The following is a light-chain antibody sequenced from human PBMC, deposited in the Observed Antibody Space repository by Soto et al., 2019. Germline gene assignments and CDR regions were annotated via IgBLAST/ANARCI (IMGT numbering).Light chain of an antibody. J-gene: IGKJ1*01. V-gene: IGKV1-5*03. CDR1: QSMSIW. Sequence: DIQMTQSPSTLSASVGDRVAITCRASQSMSIWLAGYQQKPGKAPKLLIYKASRLESGVPSRFSDSGSGTEFTLTISSVQPDDFATYYIQRYINYSWTFGQGTKEEIQ. CDR2: KAS. CDR3: QRYINYSWT.